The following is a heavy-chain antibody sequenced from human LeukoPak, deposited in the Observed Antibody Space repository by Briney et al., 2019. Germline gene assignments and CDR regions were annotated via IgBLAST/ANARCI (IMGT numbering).Heavy chain of an antibody. Sequence: GGSLRLSCAASGFTFDDYAMHWVRQAPGKGLEWVSGISWNSGSIGYADSVKGRFTISRDNAKNSLYLQMNSLRAEDTALYYCAKEAQQLVHFDYWGQGTLVTVSS. D-gene: IGHD6-13*01. CDR3: AKEAQQLVHFDY. CDR1: GFTFDDYA. CDR2: ISWNSGSI. J-gene: IGHJ4*02. V-gene: IGHV3-9*01.